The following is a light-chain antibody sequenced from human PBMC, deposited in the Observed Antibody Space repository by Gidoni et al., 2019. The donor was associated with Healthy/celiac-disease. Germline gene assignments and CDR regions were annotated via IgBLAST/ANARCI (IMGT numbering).Light chain of an antibody. J-gene: IGKJ1*01. CDR1: LSVSSRY. CDR2: GAS. Sequence: EIVLTQSPGTLSLSLGERATLSRRASLSVSSRYLAWYQQKPGQAPRHLIYGASSRATGIPDRFSDSGSGTDFTLTISRLEPEYCAGYDCQQYGSSPQTFGQGTKVEIK. CDR3: QQYGSSPQT. V-gene: IGKV3-20*01.